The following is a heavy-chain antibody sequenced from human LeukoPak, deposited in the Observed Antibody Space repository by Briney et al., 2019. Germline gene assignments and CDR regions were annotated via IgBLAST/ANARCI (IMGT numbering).Heavy chain of an antibody. V-gene: IGHV3-48*01. Sequence: GGSLRLSCVASGFTFSTYNIHWVRQAPGKGLEWVSFISSRSDAIYYADSVKGRFTISRDNAKNSLFLQMNSLRAEDTAIYYCAREDPGRIAADCWGQGTLVTVSS. D-gene: IGHD2-15*01. CDR2: ISSRSDAI. CDR3: AREDPGRIAADC. CDR1: GFTFSTYN. J-gene: IGHJ4*02.